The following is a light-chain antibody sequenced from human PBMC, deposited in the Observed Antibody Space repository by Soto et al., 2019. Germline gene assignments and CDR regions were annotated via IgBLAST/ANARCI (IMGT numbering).Light chain of an antibody. CDR1: QSVSSY. CDR2: DAS. V-gene: IGKV3-11*01. CDR3: HHYGTSPPWT. J-gene: IGKJ1*01. Sequence: EIVLTQSPATLSLSPGESTTLSCRASQSVSSYLAWYQQKPGQAPRLLIYDASNRATGIPARFSGSGSGTDFTLTISRLEPEDFAVYYCHHYGTSPPWTFGQGTKVAIK.